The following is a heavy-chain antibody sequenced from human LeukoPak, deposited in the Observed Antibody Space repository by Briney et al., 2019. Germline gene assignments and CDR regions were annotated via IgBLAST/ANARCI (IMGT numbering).Heavy chain of an antibody. V-gene: IGHV3-23*01. CDR1: RFTFSNYA. D-gene: IGHD6-19*01. CDR3: ARDHGIGPEWLDGAHDY. J-gene: IGHJ4*02. Sequence: GGSLRLSCAASRFTFSNYAMGWVRQGPGKGLEWVSAITGSGDYTDYADSVKGRFTISRDNSKNTLYLQMNSLRAEDTAVYYCARDHGIGPEWLDGAHDYWGQGTLVTVSS. CDR2: ITGSGDYT.